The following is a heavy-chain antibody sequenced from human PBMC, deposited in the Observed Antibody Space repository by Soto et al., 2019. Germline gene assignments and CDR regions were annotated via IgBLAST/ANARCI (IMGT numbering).Heavy chain of an antibody. CDR1: GFTFDYYW. Sequence: EVQLVESGGGLVQPGESLRLSCAASGFTFDYYWMHWVRQAPGKGLVWVSRVHSDGTTTTYADSVKGRFTISRDNARNTVSLHMISLTAEDTAIYYCATGDRGGFDLWGHGTVVTVSS. CDR3: ATGDRGGFDL. D-gene: IGHD3-10*01. V-gene: IGHV3-74*01. J-gene: IGHJ3*01. CDR2: VHSDGTTT.